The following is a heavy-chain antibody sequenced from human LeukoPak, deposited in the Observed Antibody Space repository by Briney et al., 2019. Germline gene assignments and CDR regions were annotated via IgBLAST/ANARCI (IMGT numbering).Heavy chain of an antibody. V-gene: IGHV3-7*01. Sequence: GGPLRLCCAASGFTFSSYWMLGFRQAPGKGLEWVANIKQDGSEIYYVDSVKGRFPISIDYAKNYLYRQMNSLSAVQRAAYYCARERRYNWNYRIFDYWGQGTLVTVSS. CDR1: GFTFSSYW. CDR3: ARERRYNWNYRIFDY. CDR2: IKQDGSEI. D-gene: IGHD1-7*01. J-gene: IGHJ4*02.